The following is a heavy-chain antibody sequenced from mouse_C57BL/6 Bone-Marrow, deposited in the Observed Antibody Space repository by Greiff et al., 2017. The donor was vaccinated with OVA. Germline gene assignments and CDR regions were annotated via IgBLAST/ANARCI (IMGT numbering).Heavy chain of an antibody. J-gene: IGHJ3*01. CDR3: AKNDWDWFAY. CDR2: FWSGGST. V-gene: IGHV2-5*01. CDR1: GFSLTSYG. D-gene: IGHD4-1*01. Sequence: VKLMESGPGLVQPSQSLSITCTVSGFSLTSYGVHWVRQSPGKGLEWLGVFWSGGSTDYNAAFMSRLSITKDNSKSQVFFKMNSLQADDTAIYYCAKNDWDWFAYWGQGTLVTVSA.